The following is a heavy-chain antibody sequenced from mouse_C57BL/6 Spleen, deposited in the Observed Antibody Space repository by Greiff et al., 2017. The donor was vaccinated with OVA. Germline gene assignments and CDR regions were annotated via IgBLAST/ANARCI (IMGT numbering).Heavy chain of an antibody. CDR2: IDPEDGDT. CDR3: ASPSRDYDDAMDY. J-gene: IGHJ4*01. V-gene: IGHV14-2*01. D-gene: IGHD2-4*01. CDR1: GFNIKDYY. Sequence: VQLKESGAELVKPGASVKLSCTASGFNIKDYYMHWVKQRTEQGLEWIGRIDPEDGDTKNAPKFQGKATITADTSSNTAYLQLSSLTSEDTAVYYCASPSRDYDDAMDYWGQGTSVTVSS.